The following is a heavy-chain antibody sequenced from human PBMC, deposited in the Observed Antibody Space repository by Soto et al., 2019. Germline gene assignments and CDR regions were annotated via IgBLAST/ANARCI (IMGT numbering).Heavy chain of an antibody. CDR3: AGSDYGDINWFDP. V-gene: IGHV3-66*01. CDR1: GFTVSSNY. Sequence: GGSLRLSCAASGFTVSSNYMSWVRQAPGKGLEWVSVIYRGGSTYYADSVKGSFTISEDNYKNTLYLQMNNLGAEDTAVYYCAGSDYGDINWFDPWGQGTLVTVSS. CDR2: IYRGGST. J-gene: IGHJ5*02. D-gene: IGHD4-17*01.